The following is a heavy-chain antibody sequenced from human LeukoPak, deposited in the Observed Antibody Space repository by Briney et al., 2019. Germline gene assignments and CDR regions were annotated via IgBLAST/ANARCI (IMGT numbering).Heavy chain of an antibody. J-gene: IGHJ4*02. Sequence: PGGSLRLSCAASGFTFSSYGMSWVRQAPGKGLEWVSDISGSGGSTYYADSVKGRFTISRDYSKNTAYLQMDSLKTEDTAVYYCTGNYYGSGSYADFDYWGQGTLVTVSS. CDR2: ISGSGGST. V-gene: IGHV3-23*01. CDR3: TGNYYGSGSYADFDY. CDR1: GFTFSSYG. D-gene: IGHD3-10*01.